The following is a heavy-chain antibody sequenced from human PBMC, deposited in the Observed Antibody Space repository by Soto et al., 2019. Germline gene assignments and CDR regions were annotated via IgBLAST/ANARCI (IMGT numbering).Heavy chain of an antibody. D-gene: IGHD2-15*01. V-gene: IGHV1-3*01. CDR1: GYTFTSYA. J-gene: IGHJ4*02. CDR3: AREGSRRILYPLLPDY. Sequence: ASVKVSCKASGYTFTSYAMHWVRQAPGQRLEWMGWINAGNGNTKYSQKFQGRVTITRDTSASTAYMELSSLRSEDTAVYYCAREGSRRILYPLLPDYWGQGTLVTVSS. CDR2: INAGNGNT.